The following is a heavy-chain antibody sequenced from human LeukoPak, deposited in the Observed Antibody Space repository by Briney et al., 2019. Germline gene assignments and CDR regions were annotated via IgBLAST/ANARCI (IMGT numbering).Heavy chain of an antibody. CDR2: IYYSGST. CDR3: ARDIYDSSGYGFDY. V-gene: IGHV4-59*01. Sequence: SETLSLTCTVSGGSIGSYYWSWIRQPPGKGLEWIGYIYYSGSTNYNPSLKSRVTISVDTSKNQFSLKLSSVTAADTAVYYCARDIYDSSGYGFDYWGQGTLVTVS. D-gene: IGHD3-22*01. J-gene: IGHJ4*02. CDR1: GGSIGSYY.